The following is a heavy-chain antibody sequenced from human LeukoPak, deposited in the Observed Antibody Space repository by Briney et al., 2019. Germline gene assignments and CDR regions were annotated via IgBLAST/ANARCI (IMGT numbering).Heavy chain of an antibody. D-gene: IGHD3-3*01. CDR2: ISSSSSYI. CDR1: GFTFSSYG. V-gene: IGHV3-21*01. Sequence: GGSLRLSCAASGFTFSSYGMHWVRQAPGKGLEWVSSISSSSSYIYYADSVKGRFTISRDDAKNSLYLQMNSLRAEDTAVYYCARDYDRPNWFDPWGQGTLVTVSS. J-gene: IGHJ5*02. CDR3: ARDYDRPNWFDP.